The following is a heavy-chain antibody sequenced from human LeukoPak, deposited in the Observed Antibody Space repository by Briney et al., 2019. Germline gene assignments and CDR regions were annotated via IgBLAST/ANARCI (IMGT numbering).Heavy chain of an antibody. V-gene: IGHV1-18*01. J-gene: IGHJ4*02. CDR2: ISAYNGNT. D-gene: IGHD3-22*01. Sequence: ASVKVSCKASGYTFTSYGISWVRQTPGERLEWMGWISAYNGNTNYAKKLQGRVTMTTDTSTSTAYMELRSLRSDDTAVYYCARAAPGYYDRLRFDYWGQGTLVSVSS. CDR1: GYTFTSYG. CDR3: ARAAPGYYDRLRFDY.